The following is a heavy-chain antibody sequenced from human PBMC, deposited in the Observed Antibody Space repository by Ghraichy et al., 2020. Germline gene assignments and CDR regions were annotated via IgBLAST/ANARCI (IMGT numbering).Heavy chain of an antibody. CDR2: IKKDGSEK. CDR3: ARDLGGGWYFDY. Sequence: GGSLRLSCAASGFIFSDYWMSWVRQAPGKGPEWVANIKKDGSEKYYGDSVKGRFTISRDNAKNSLDLEMNSLRAEDTAVYYCARDLGGGWYFDYWGQGALVTVSS. J-gene: IGHJ4*02. D-gene: IGHD6-19*01. CDR1: GFIFSDYW. V-gene: IGHV3-7*01.